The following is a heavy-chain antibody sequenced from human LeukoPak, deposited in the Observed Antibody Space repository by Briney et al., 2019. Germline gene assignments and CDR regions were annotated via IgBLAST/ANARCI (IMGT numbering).Heavy chain of an antibody. V-gene: IGHV4-39*07. Sequence: SETLSLTCTVSGGSISSSSYYWGWIRQPPGKGLEWIGSIYYSGSTYYNPSLKSRVTMSLDTSKNQVSLKLSSVTAADTAVYYCARDRGSGSEGFDPWGQGTLVTVSS. J-gene: IGHJ5*02. CDR3: ARDRGSGSEGFDP. CDR1: GGSISSSSYY. CDR2: IYYSGST. D-gene: IGHD3-10*01.